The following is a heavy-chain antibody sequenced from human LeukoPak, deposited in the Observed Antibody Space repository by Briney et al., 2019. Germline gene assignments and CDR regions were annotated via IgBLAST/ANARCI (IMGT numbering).Heavy chain of an antibody. CDR2: FDPEDGET. J-gene: IGHJ4*02. V-gene: IGHV1-24*01. CDR1: GYTFTGDY. Sequence: ASVKVSCMASGYTFTGDYMHWVRQAPGKGLEWMGGFDPEDGETIYAQKFQGRVTMTEDTSTDTAYMELSNLRSEDTAVYYCATSHGSGSPVDYWGQGTLVTVSS. CDR3: ATSHGSGSPVDY. D-gene: IGHD1-26*01.